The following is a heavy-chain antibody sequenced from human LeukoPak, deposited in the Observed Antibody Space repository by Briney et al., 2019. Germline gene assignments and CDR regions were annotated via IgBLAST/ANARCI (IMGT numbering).Heavy chain of an antibody. Sequence: VASVKVSCKASGGTFTSYAISWVRQAPGQGLEWMGGIIPIFGTGNYAQKFQGRVTITADESTSTAYMELSSLRSEDTAVYYCARDLNYYDSSDYYYASLFDYWGQGTLVTVSS. CDR3: ARDLNYYDSSDYYYASLFDY. J-gene: IGHJ4*02. CDR2: IIPIFGTG. D-gene: IGHD3-22*01. V-gene: IGHV1-69*13. CDR1: GGTFTSYA.